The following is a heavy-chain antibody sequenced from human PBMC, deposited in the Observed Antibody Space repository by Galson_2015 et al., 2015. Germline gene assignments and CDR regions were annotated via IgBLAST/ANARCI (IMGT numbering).Heavy chain of an antibody. CDR2: ISGPGDST. J-gene: IGHJ4*02. D-gene: IGHD6-6*01. CDR1: GFTFSSYA. V-gene: IGHV3-23*01. Sequence: SLRLSCAASGFTFSSYAMSWVRQAPGKGPEWVSAISGPGDSTFYGDSVKGRFTISRDNSRDTLYLHMTSLGVEDTATYYCARGHLSSSSFFDIWGQGTLVSVSS. CDR3: ARGHLSSSSFFDI.